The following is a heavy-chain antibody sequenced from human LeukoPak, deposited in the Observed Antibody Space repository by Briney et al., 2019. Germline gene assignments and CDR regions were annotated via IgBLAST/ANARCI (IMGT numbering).Heavy chain of an antibody. Sequence: GGSLRLSCAASGFTFSQFWMSWVRQAPGKGLEWVANINEDGSEEYYVDSVKGRFTISRDNAKNSLYLQMNSLRAEDTAVYYCAKDHQPNYYDSSGYYPFDYWGQGTLVTVSS. V-gene: IGHV3-7*03. D-gene: IGHD3-22*01. CDR1: GFTFSQFW. CDR3: AKDHQPNYYDSSGYYPFDY. J-gene: IGHJ4*02. CDR2: INEDGSEE.